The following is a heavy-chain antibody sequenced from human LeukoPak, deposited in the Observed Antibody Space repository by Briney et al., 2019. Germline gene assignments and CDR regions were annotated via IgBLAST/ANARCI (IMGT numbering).Heavy chain of an antibody. CDR2: IIPIFGTA. CDR3: ARGLNSGSYGYFDY. Sequence: SVKVSCKASGGTFSSYAISWVRQAPGQGLEWMGGIIPIFGTANYAQKFQGRVTITADESTSTAYMELSSLRSVDTAVYYCARGLNSGSYGYFDYWGQGTLVTVSS. D-gene: IGHD1-26*01. CDR1: GGTFSSYA. J-gene: IGHJ4*02. V-gene: IGHV1-69*01.